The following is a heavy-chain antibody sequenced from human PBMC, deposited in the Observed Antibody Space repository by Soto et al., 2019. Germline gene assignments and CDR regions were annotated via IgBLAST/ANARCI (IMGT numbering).Heavy chain of an antibody. CDR1: GDSVSSNSAA. CDR3: ARAGRQQLVHYYYYYYGMDV. Sequence: SQTLSLTCAISGDSVSSNSAAWNWIRQSPSRGLEWLGRTYYRSKWYNDYAVSVKSRITINPDTSKNQFSLQLNSVTPEDTAVYYCARAGRQQLVHYYYYYYGMDVWGQGTTVTVSS. D-gene: IGHD6-13*01. J-gene: IGHJ6*02. CDR2: TYYRSKWYN. V-gene: IGHV6-1*01.